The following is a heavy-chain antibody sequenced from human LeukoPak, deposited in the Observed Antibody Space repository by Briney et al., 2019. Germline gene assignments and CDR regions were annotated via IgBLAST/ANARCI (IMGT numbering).Heavy chain of an antibody. Sequence: ASVKVSCKASGDVFNNFAFSWVRQAPGQGLEWMGWISAYNGNTNYAQKLQGRVTMTTDTSTSTAYMELRSLRSDDTAVYYCARGVNAFDIWGQGTMVTVSS. CDR2: ISAYNGNT. J-gene: IGHJ3*02. CDR1: GDVFNNFA. CDR3: ARGVNAFDI. V-gene: IGHV1-18*01. D-gene: IGHD3-3*01.